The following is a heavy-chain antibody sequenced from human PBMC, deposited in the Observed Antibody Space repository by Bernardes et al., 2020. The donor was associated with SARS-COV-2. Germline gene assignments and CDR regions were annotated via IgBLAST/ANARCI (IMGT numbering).Heavy chain of an antibody. CDR3: AKDSTPPSYCGGDCYGTFDI. V-gene: IGHV3-23*01. J-gene: IGHJ3*02. D-gene: IGHD2-21*02. CDR2: ISGSGGST. CDR1: GFTFSSYA. Sequence: GGSLRLSCAASGFTFSSYAMSWVRQAPGKGLEWVSAISGSGGSTYYADSVKGRFTISRDNSKNTLYLQMNSLRAEDTAVYYCAKDSTPPSYCGGDCYGTFDIWGQGTMVA.